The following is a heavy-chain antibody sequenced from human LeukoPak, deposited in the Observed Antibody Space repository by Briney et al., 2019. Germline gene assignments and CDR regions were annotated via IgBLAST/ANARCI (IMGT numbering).Heavy chain of an antibody. CDR2: IYTSGST. Sequence: PSETLSLTCTVSGGSISSYYWSWIRQPAGKGLEWIGRIYTSGSTKYNPSLKSRVTMSVDTSKNQFSLNLSSVAAADTALYYCARGIRLGMVVITEIDAFNIWGQGTMVTVSS. CDR3: ARGIRLGMVVITEIDAFNI. D-gene: IGHD2-21*01. J-gene: IGHJ3*02. V-gene: IGHV4-4*07. CDR1: GGSISSYY.